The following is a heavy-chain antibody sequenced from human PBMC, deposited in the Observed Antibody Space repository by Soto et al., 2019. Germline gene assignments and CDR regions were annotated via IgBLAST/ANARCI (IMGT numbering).Heavy chain of an antibody. D-gene: IGHD3-9*01. V-gene: IGHV1-18*01. CDR3: ARERRRPYYDILTGYYPFDY. CDR1: GYTFSTYD. Sequence: ASVKVSCKASGYTFSTYDISWVRQAPGQGLEWMGWISVNNGNTNYAQNLQGRVTMTTDTSTNTAYMELRSLRSDDTAVYYCARERRRPYYDILTGYYPFDYWGQGTLVTVS. CDR2: ISVNNGNT. J-gene: IGHJ4*02.